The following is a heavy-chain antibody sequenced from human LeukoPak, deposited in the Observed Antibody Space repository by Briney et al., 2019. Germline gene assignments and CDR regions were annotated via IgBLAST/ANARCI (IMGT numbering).Heavy chain of an antibody. CDR2: ISSSGSTI. D-gene: IGHD2-15*01. CDR1: GFTFSSYE. J-gene: IGHJ5*02. Sequence: GGSLRLSFAASGFTFSSYEMNWVRQAPGKGLEWVSYISSSGSTIYYADSVKGRFTISRDNARNSLYLQMNTLRAEDTAVYSCARGADGVSSNSRGWFDPWGQGTLVTVSS. V-gene: IGHV3-48*03. CDR3: ARGADGVSSNSRGWFDP.